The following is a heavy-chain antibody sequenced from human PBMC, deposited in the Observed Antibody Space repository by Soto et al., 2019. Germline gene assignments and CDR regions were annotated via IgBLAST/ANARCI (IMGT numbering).Heavy chain of an antibody. CDR1: GFGFSTHV. CDR3: AKDGGFSYGFDYYFDY. Sequence: GGSLRLSCAASGFGFSTHVVHWVRQAPGEGLGWVAVISYDGYNAYYADSVKGRFTISKDNSRNTLFLQMDNLRSDDTAVYFCAKDGGFSYGFDYYFDYWGQGTLVTVSS. V-gene: IGHV3-30-3*01. CDR2: ISYDGYNA. D-gene: IGHD5-18*01. J-gene: IGHJ4*02.